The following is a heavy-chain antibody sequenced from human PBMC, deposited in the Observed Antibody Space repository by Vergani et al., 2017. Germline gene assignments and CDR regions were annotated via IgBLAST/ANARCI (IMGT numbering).Heavy chain of an antibody. CDR2: ISSSGSTI. CDR3: AKALYYYDSSGQRLYYFDY. Sequence: QVQLVESGGGLVKPGGSLRLSCAASGFTFSDYYMSWIRQAPGKGLEWVSYISSSGSTIYYADSVKGRFTISRDNAKNSLYLQMNSLRAEDTAVYYCAKALYYYDSSGQRLYYFDYWGQGTLVTVSS. V-gene: IGHV3-11*01. D-gene: IGHD3-22*01. J-gene: IGHJ4*02. CDR1: GFTFSDYY.